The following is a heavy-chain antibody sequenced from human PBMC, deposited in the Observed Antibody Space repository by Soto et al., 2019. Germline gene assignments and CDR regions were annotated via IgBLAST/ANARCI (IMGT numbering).Heavy chain of an antibody. V-gene: IGHV1-69*08. J-gene: IGHJ4*02. D-gene: IGHD2-21*01. CDR3: AREIFRRWD. CDR2: IIPILGIA. Sequence: QVQLVQSGAEVKKPGSSVKVSCKASGGTFSSYTISWVRQAPGQGLEWMGRIIPILGIANYAQKFQGRVTXXEAKSTSTAYMELSSLRSEDTAVYYCAREIFRRWDWGKGTLVTVSS. CDR1: GGTFSSYT.